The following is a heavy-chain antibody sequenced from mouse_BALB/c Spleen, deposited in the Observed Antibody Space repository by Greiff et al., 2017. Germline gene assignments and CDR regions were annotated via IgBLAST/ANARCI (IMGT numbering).Heavy chain of an antibody. CDR1: GFNIKDYY. Sequence: EVQLQESGAELVRPGALVKLSCKASGFNIKDYYMHWVKQRPEQGLEWIGWIDPENGNTIYDPKFQGKASITADTSSNTAYLQLSSLTSEDTAVYYCALITTVVATDYAMDYWGQGTSVTVSS. J-gene: IGHJ4*01. V-gene: IGHV14-1*02. CDR3: ALITTVVATDYAMDY. D-gene: IGHD1-1*01. CDR2: IDPENGNT.